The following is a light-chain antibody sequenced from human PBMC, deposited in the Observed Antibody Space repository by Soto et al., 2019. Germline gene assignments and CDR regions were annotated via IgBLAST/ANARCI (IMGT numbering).Light chain of an antibody. V-gene: IGKV1-6*01. CDR2: AAS. J-gene: IGKJ4*01. CDR3: LQDYNYPLT. Sequence: AIQMTQSPSSLSASVGDRVTITCRASQGIRNDLGWYQQKPGKAPKLLFYAASSLQSGFPSRFRGSGSGTDFTLTISSLQPEDFASYYSLQDYNYPLTFGGGTKVAIK. CDR1: QGIRND.